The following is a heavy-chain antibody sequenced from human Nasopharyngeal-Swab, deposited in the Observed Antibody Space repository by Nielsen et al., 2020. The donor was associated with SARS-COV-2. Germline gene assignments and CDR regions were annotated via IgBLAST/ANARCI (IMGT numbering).Heavy chain of an antibody. J-gene: IGHJ4*02. CDR1: GFIFSASA. Sequence: ESLKISCAASGFIFSASAIHWVRQASGKGREWVGRIGDKDHNYATTYGASVQGRFTISRDDSKNTAFLQMDSLKTEDTALYYCTTDFYFDYWGQGTLVTVSS. CDR2: IGDKDHNYAT. CDR3: TTDFYFDY. V-gene: IGHV3-73*01.